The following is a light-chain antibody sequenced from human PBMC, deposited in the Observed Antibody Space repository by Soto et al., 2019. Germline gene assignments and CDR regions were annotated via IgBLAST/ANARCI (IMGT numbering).Light chain of an antibody. V-gene: IGKV1-33*01. CDR1: QDINKY. CDR3: QQYDYLPRT. J-gene: IGKJ5*01. CDR2: DAY. Sequence: DVQMTQSPASLSASIGDRITITCQASQDINKYLNWYQQKPGKAHKLLIYDAYNLEKGVQSRFSGSSSGTDFTFTIRSLQPEDTATYYCQQYDYLPRTFGQGTRLEIK.